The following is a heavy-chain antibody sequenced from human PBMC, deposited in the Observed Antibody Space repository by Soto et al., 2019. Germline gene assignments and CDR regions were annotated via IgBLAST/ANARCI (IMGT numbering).Heavy chain of an antibody. J-gene: IGHJ3*01. CDR3: ARAWVVVPASGFDL. V-gene: IGHV3-21*01. D-gene: IGHD2-2*01. CDR2: ISSSSSYI. Sequence: EVQLVESGGGLVKPGGSLRLSCAASGFTFSSYSMNWVRQAPGKGLEWVSSISSSSSYIYYADSVKGRFTISRDNAKNSLYLQMNSLRAEDTAVYYCARAWVVVPASGFDLWGQGTMVTVSS. CDR1: GFTFSSYS.